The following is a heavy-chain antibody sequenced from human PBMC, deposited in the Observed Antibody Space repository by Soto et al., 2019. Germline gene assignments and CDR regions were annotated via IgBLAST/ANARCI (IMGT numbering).Heavy chain of an antibody. V-gene: IGHV1-69*13. CDR2: IIPIFGTT. CDR3: ARGDYDILTGYYPYYYYGMDF. Sequence: SVKVSCKASGGTFSSHAFSWVRQAPGQGLEWMGGIIPIFGTTNYAQKFQGRVTITADESTSTAYLELVSLRSEDTAVYYCARGDYDILTGYYPYYYYGMDFWGQGTTVTVSS. D-gene: IGHD3-9*01. J-gene: IGHJ6*02. CDR1: GGTFSSHA.